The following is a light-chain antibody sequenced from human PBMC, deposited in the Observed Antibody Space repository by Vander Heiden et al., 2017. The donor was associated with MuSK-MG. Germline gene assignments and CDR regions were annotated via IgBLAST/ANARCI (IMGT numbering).Light chain of an antibody. CDR1: QGISIY. CDR2: AAA. CDR3: HQYNWYPVT. J-gene: IGKJ1*01. Sequence: DIQMTQSPSSLSASVGDRVTITCRASQGISIYLAWFQQKPGNAPKSLINAAASLQSGVPSKCGGSGSGTEFTRPISSLRPEDFSTYYCHQYNWYPVTFGQGTKVDIK. V-gene: IGKV1-16*02.